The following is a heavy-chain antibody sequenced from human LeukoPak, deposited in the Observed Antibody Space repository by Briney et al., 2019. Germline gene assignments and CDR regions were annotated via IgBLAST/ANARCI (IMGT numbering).Heavy chain of an antibody. CDR2: IYYSRST. CDR3: ARGVAGIPFDY. Sequence: SETLSLTCTVSGGSISSSSYYWGWIRQPPGKGLEWIGSIYYSRSTYYNPSLKSRVTISVDTSKNQFSLKLSSVTAADTAVYYCARGVAGIPFDYWGQGTLVTVSS. V-gene: IGHV4-39*07. CDR1: GGSISSSSYY. J-gene: IGHJ4*02. D-gene: IGHD6-19*01.